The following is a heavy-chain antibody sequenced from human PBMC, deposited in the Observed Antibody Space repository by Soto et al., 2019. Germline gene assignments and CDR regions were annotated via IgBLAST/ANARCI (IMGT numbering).Heavy chain of an antibody. Sequence: ASVTVSCQAAGGTFSRYAISWVRQAPRQGLEWMGGIIPIFGTANYAQKFQGRVTITADESTSTAYMELSSLRSEDTAVYYCASWVEMATSKAYYGMDVWGQGTTVTVSS. CDR3: ASWVEMATSKAYYGMDV. J-gene: IGHJ6*02. CDR2: IIPIFGTA. CDR1: GGTFSRYA. V-gene: IGHV1-69*13. D-gene: IGHD5-12*01.